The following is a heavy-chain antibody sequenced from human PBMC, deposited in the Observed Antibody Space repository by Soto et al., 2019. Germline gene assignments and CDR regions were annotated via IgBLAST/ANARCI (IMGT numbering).Heavy chain of an antibody. CDR1: GFTFYTYA. V-gene: IGHV3-23*05. J-gene: IGHJ5*01. Sequence: GGSLRLSCEASGFTFYTYAIICSRHSPLKGLEWVTAIDSDGTDTYYADFVKGRFTVSRDNSKNTLYLQMRSLTAEDTALYYCAKGRLAVGSDWFDSWGPGTLVTVSS. D-gene: IGHD1-26*01. CDR2: IDSDGTDT. CDR3: AKGRLAVGSDWFDS.